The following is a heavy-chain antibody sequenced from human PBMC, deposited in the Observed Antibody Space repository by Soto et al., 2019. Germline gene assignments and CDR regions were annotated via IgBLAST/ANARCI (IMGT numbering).Heavy chain of an antibody. J-gene: IGHJ1*01. CDR2: ISTYNANT. Sequence: GASVKVSCKASGYIFSNYGISWVRQAPGQGLEWMGWISTYNANTYYAQKFQGRVTMTTDTSTSTAYMELRSLRSDDTAVFYCARERDGSSWSSAESLQYWGQGTLVIVSS. CDR1: GYIFSNYG. CDR3: ARERDGSSWSSAESLQY. V-gene: IGHV1-18*01. D-gene: IGHD6-13*01.